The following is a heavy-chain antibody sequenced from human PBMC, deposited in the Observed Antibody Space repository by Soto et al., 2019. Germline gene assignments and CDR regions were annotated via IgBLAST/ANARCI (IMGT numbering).Heavy chain of an antibody. V-gene: IGHV3-21*01. D-gene: IGHD3-10*01. Sequence: GGSLRLSCAAFGFTFSSYSMNWVRQAPGKGLEWVSSISSSSSYIYYADSVKGRFAISRDNAKNSLYLQMNSLRAEDTAVYYCARETSYYGSGSYPASHFDYWGQGTLVTVSS. J-gene: IGHJ4*02. CDR3: ARETSYYGSGSYPASHFDY. CDR2: ISSSSSYI. CDR1: GFTFSSYS.